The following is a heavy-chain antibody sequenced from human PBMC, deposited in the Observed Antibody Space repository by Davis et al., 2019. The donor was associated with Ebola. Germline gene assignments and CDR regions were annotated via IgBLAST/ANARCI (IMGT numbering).Heavy chain of an antibody. J-gene: IGHJ4*02. D-gene: IGHD3-22*01. CDR2: ISYDGSNK. V-gene: IGHV3-30*14. CDR3: VIVVIVDY. Sequence: GGSLRLSCAASGFTFSSYAMHWVRQAPGKGLEWVAVISYDGSNKYYADSVRGRFTISRDNSKNTLYLQMNSLRAEDTAVYYCVIVVIVDYWGQGTLVTVSS. CDR1: GFTFSSYA.